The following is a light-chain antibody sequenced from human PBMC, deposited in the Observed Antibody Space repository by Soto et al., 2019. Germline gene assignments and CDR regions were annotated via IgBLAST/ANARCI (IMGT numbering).Light chain of an antibody. CDR1: SSDVGGYNY. J-gene: IGLJ1*01. CDR3: NSYTSKSTGV. CDR2: EVS. Sequence: QSVLTQPASASGSPGQSITISCTGTSSDVGGYNYVSWYQHHPGKAPKLIIYEVSNRPSGVSNRFSGSKSGNTASLTISGLQAEDEADYYCNSYTSKSTGVFGTGTKLTVL. V-gene: IGLV2-14*01.